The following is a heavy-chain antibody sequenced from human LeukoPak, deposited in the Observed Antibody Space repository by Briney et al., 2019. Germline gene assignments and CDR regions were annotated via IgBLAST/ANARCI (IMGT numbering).Heavy chain of an antibody. CDR1: GYTFTGYY. CDR3: AAGGLGYCSSTSCSDYYYYYYMDV. CDR2: INPNSGGT. Sequence: GASVKVSCKASGYTFTGYYMHWVRQAPGRGLEWMGWINPNSGGTNYAQKFQGRVTMTRDTSISTAYMELSRLRSDDTAVYYCAAGGLGYCSSTSCSDYYYYYYMDVWGKGTTVTVSS. J-gene: IGHJ6*03. V-gene: IGHV1-2*02. D-gene: IGHD2-2*01.